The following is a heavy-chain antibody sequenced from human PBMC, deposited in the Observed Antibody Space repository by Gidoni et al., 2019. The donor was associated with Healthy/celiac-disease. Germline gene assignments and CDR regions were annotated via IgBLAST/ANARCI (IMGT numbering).Heavy chain of an antibody. CDR1: GFTFSGSA. CDR3: TRRWSGSYYGVDY. CDR2: SRSKANSYAT. V-gene: IGHV3-73*02. Sequence: EVQLVESGGGLVQPGGSLKPSCAASGFTFSGSAMHWVCQASGKGLEWVGRSRSKANSYATAYAASVKGRFTISRDDSKNTAYLQMNSLKTEDTAVYYCTRRWSGSYYGVDYWGQGTLVTVSS. D-gene: IGHD1-26*01. J-gene: IGHJ4*02.